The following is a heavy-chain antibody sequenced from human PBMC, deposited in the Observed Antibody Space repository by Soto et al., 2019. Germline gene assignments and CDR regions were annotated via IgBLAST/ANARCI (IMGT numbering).Heavy chain of an antibody. CDR1: GFTFSSYW. CDR2: IKGDGTNT. J-gene: IGHJ4*02. D-gene: IGHD5-12*01. V-gene: IGHV3-74*01. CDR3: ARGLSGYYGFDY. Sequence: EVQLVESGGGLVQFGGSLRLSCAASGFTFSSYWMHWVRQVPGKGLVWVSRIKGDGTNTGYADSVKGRFTISRDNVKNKLYLQMNSLRAEDTAVYYCARGLSGYYGFDYWGQGTLVTVSS.